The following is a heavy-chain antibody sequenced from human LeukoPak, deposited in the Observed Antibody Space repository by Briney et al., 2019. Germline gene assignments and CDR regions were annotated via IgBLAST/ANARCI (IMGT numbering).Heavy chain of an antibody. Sequence: PGRSLRLSRTASGFTFGDYAMSWVRQAPGKGLEWVGYIRSNAYGGTTDYAASVKGRFTISRDDSKSIAYLLMNSLKTEDTAVYYCTRVGNGAVAGTVDNWGQGTLVTVSS. V-gene: IGHV3-49*04. D-gene: IGHD6-19*01. J-gene: IGHJ4*02. CDR2: IRSNAYGGTT. CDR1: GFTFGDYA. CDR3: TRVGNGAVAGTVDN.